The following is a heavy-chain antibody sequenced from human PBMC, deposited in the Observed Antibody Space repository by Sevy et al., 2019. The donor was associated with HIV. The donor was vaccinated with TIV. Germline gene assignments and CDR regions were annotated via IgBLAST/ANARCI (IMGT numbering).Heavy chain of an antibody. Sequence: GGSLRLSCAASGFIFSTYTMTWVRQAPGKGLEWVSGISGSGGSTYYADSLKGRFTIFRDNSKNTVYLQMNSLRAEDTAVYYCAKGYRTFYGLDVWGQGTTVTVSS. CDR2: ISGSGGST. D-gene: IGHD1-26*01. J-gene: IGHJ6*02. V-gene: IGHV3-23*01. CDR1: GFIFSTYT. CDR3: AKGYRTFYGLDV.